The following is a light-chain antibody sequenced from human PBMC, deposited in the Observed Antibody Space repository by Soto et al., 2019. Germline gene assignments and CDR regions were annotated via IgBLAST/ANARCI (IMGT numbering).Light chain of an antibody. V-gene: IGKV4-1*01. CDR3: QQYYSTPPT. Sequence: DIVMTQSPDSLAVSLGERATINCKSSQSVLYSSNNKNYLAWYQQKPGQPPKLLIYWASTRESGVPDRFSGSGSGTDFTLTNSSLQAEDVAVYYCQQYYSTPPTCGGGTKVDIK. J-gene: IGKJ4*01. CDR1: QSVLYSSNNKNY. CDR2: WAS.